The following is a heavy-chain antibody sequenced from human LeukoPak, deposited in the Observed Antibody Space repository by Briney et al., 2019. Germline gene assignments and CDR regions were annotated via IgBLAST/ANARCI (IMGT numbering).Heavy chain of an antibody. J-gene: IGHJ4*02. CDR3: ARGKTYGSGSTFDY. Sequence: PSETLSLTCTVSGGSISSSSYYWGWIRQPPGKGLEWIGSIYYSGSTYYNPSLKSRVTISVDTSKNQFSLKLSSVTAADTAVYYCARGKTYGSGSTFDYWGQGTLVTVSS. V-gene: IGHV4-39*07. D-gene: IGHD3-10*01. CDR2: IYYSGST. CDR1: GGSISSSSYY.